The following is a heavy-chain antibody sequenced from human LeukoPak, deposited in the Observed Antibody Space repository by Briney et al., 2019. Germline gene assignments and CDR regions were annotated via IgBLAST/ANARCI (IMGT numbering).Heavy chain of an antibody. V-gene: IGHV3-30*03. D-gene: IGHD3-3*01. J-gene: IGHJ6*03. Sequence: EKSLRLSCAASGFTFTNYGMHWVRQAPGKGLEWVANILYDGSRKNYADSVKGRFSVYRDNSNYSLYLQMNSLRIEDTAVYYCARVGYYDFWSGLIPHTYYMDVWGKGTTVTVSS. CDR2: ILYDGSRK. CDR1: GFTFTNYG. CDR3: ARVGYYDFWSGLIPHTYYMDV.